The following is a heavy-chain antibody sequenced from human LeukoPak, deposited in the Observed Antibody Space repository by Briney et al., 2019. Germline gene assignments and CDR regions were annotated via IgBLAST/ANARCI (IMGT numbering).Heavy chain of an antibody. J-gene: IGHJ4*02. CDR2: IKQDGSEK. D-gene: IGHD6-13*01. V-gene: IGHV3-7*01. CDR3: ARDRRGYSSSWYSDC. Sequence: GGSLRLSCAASGFTFSSYWMSWVRQAPGKGLEWVANIKQDGSEKYYVDSVKGRFAISRDNAKNSLYLQMNSLRAEDTAVYYCARDRRGYSSSWYSDCWGQGTLVTVSS. CDR1: GFTFSSYW.